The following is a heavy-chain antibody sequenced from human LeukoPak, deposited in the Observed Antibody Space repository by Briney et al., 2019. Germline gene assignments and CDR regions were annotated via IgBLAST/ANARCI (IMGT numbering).Heavy chain of an antibody. J-gene: IGHJ3*02. CDR3: ASQTKGRAFDI. V-gene: IGHV3-48*03. CDR1: GFTFSSYE. CDR2: ISSSGSTI. Sequence: GGSLRLSCAASGFTFSSYEMNWVRQAPGKGLEWVSYISSSGSTIYYADSVKGRFTISRDNAKNSLYLQMNSLRAEDTAVYYCASQTKGRAFDIWGQGTMVTVSS.